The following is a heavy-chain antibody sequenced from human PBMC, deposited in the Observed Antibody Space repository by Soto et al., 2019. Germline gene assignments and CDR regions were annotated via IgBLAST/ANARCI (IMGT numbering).Heavy chain of an antibody. J-gene: IGHJ4*02. Sequence: PSETLSLTCTVSGGSISSYYWSWIRQPPGKGLEWIGYIYYSGSTNYNPSLKSRVTISVDTSKNQFSLKLSSVTAADTAVYYCARISISNYDFWSGHQYYFDYWGQGTLVTVS. D-gene: IGHD3-3*01. CDR2: IYYSGST. V-gene: IGHV4-59*01. CDR1: GGSISSYY. CDR3: ARISISNYDFWSGHQYYFDY.